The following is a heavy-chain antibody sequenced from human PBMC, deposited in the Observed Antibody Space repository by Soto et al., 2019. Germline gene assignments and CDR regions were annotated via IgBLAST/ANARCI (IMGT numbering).Heavy chain of an antibody. D-gene: IGHD2-15*01. J-gene: IGHJ5*01. CDR2: ISGSGGHT. V-gene: IGHV3-23*01. CDR1: GFTFGSYA. Sequence: EVQLLESGGAVVQPGGSLTISCEASGFTFGSYAVSWVRQAPGKGLEWVSAISGSGGHTHYSDSVKGRFIISRDNSKSTMSGQMASLRAEDSAIYYCAKDFRLAVVAVVTENWFDSCGQGTLVTVSS. CDR3: AKDFRLAVVAVVTENWFDS.